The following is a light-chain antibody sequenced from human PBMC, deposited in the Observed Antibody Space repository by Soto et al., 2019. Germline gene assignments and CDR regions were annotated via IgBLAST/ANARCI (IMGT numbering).Light chain of an antibody. CDR1: QSVTSY. CDR2: AAS. V-gene: IGKV3-20*01. Sequence: EIVLTQSPGTLSLSPGERATLSCRASQSVTSYLAWYQQKPGQAPRLLIYAASSRATGIPDRFSGSGSGTDFTLTISRLEPEDFAVYYCQQYGSSPTTFAQGTKVEIK. J-gene: IGKJ1*01. CDR3: QQYGSSPTT.